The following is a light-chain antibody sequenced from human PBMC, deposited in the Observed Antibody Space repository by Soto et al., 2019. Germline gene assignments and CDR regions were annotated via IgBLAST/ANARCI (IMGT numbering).Light chain of an antibody. CDR1: QNIANS. V-gene: IGKV3-20*01. J-gene: IGKJ2*01. CDR2: GAS. CDR3: QLYGGTRDT. Sequence: EILLTQSPDTLSLSPGERATLSCRASQNIANSLAWFQQKGGQAPRLLIYGASNRATGIADRFTGSGSGTDFTLTISRLEPEDFAVYYCQLYGGTRDTFGQGTKLEIK.